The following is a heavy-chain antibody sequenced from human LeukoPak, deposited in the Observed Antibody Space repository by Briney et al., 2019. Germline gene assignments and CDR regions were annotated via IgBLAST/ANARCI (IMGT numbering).Heavy chain of an antibody. CDR2: IYHSGST. V-gene: IGHV4-30-2*01. J-gene: IGHJ4*02. CDR1: GGSISSGGYS. CDR3: ARVQYCGGDCYPYYFDY. D-gene: IGHD2-21*02. Sequence: PSETLSLTCAVSGGSISSGGYSWSWIRQPPGKGLEWIVYIYHSGSTYYNPSLKSRFTISVDRSKNQFSLKLSSVTAADTAVYYCARVQYCGGDCYPYYFDYWGQGTLVTVSS.